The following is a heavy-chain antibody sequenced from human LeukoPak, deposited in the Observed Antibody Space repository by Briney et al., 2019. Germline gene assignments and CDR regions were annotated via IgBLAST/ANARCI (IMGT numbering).Heavy chain of an antibody. V-gene: IGHV3-21*01. CDR1: GFTFSSYS. J-gene: IGHJ4*02. CDR2: ISSSSSYI. D-gene: IGHD4-17*01. Sequence: GGSLRLSCAASGFTFSSYSMSWVRQAPGKGLEWVSSISSSSSYIYYADSVKGRFTISRDNAKNSLYLQMNSLRAEDTAVYYCARDSYGDPFDYWGQGTLVTVSS. CDR3: ARDSYGDPFDY.